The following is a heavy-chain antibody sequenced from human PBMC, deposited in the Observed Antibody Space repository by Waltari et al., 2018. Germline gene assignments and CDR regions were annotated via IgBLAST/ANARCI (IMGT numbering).Heavy chain of an antibody. CDR2: ISYGGSNK. J-gene: IGHJ4*02. V-gene: IGHV3-30*18. Sequence: QVQVVESGGGVGQPGRSLRLSCAASGFTFSSYGMHWVRQAPGKGLEWVAVISYGGSNKYYADSVKGRFTISRDNSKNTLYLQMNSLRAEDTAVYYCAKGGAGYCSGGSCYPPFDYWGQGTLVTVSS. D-gene: IGHD2-15*01. CDR3: AKGGAGYCSGGSCYPPFDY. CDR1: GFTFSSYG.